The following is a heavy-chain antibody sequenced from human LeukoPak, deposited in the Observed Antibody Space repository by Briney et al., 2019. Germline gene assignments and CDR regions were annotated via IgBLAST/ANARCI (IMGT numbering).Heavy chain of an antibody. CDR3: AREGTAVATNFDY. V-gene: IGHV3-21*01. Sequence: GGTLRLSCAASGFTFSSHGMNWVRQAPGKGLEWVSSITSSSSYIYYADSVKGRFTISRDNAKNSLFLQMNSLRAEDTAVYYCAREGTAVATNFDYWGQGTLVTVSS. D-gene: IGHD5-18*01. J-gene: IGHJ4*02. CDR2: ITSSSSYI. CDR1: GFTFSSHG.